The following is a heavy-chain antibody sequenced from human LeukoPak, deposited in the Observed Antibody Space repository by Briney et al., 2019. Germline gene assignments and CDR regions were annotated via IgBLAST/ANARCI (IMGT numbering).Heavy chain of an antibody. CDR3: ARNFGPSGFDP. CDR1: GGSISSGSYY. CDR2: IYTSGST. J-gene: IGHJ5*02. V-gene: IGHV4-61*02. D-gene: IGHD3-10*01. Sequence: PSETLSLTCTVSGGSISSGSYYWSWIRQPAGKGREWIGRIYTSGSTNYNPSLKSRVTISVDTSKNQFSLKLSSVTAADTAVYYCARNFGPSGFDPWGQGTLFTVSS.